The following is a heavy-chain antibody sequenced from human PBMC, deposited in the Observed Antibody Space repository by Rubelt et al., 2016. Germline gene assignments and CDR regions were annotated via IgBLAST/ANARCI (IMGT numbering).Heavy chain of an antibody. V-gene: IGHV1-69*06. CDR1: GGTFSSYA. CDR3: ARYYYDSSGYVYFDY. J-gene: IGHJ4*02. Sequence: QVQLVQSGAEVKKPGSSVKVSCKASGGTFSSYAISWVRQAPGQGLEWMGGIIPIFGTANYAQKCQGRVTITRDTSASTAYMELSSLRSEDTAVYYCARYYYDSSGYVYFDYWGQGTLVTVSS. D-gene: IGHD3-22*01. CDR2: IIPIFGTA.